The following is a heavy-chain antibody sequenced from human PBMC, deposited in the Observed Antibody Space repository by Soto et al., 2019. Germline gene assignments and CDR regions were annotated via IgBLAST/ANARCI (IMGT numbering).Heavy chain of an antibody. CDR1: GDSISGGDVY. Sequence: QVQLQESGPGLVKPSQTLSLSCTVSGDSISGGDVYWSWIRQSPGKALEWIAHISYGGYKFYNPSLKSRVIMSVDTSSNQVSLKSSSVTVADTAVYYCATVNGSFLSFFDNWGQGTLVGVSS. J-gene: IGHJ4*02. CDR2: ISYGGYK. D-gene: IGHD2-8*01. V-gene: IGHV4-30-4*08. CDR3: ATVNGSFLSFFDN.